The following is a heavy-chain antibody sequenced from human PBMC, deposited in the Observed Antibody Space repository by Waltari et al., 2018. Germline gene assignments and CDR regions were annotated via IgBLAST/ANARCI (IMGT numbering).Heavy chain of an antibody. CDR1: GFHFRSYG. J-gene: IGHJ4*02. CDR2: IWYDGSKK. CDR3: AKAPLGEYYFDY. V-gene: IGHV3-30*18. Sequence: QVQLVESGGGVVQPGRSLRLSFAASGFHFRSYGMPWVRQAPGQGLGWGAVIWYDGSKKYYADAVKGRFTSSRDNSKNTLYLQMNSLRAEDTAMYYCAKAPLGEYYFDYWGQGTLVTVSS. D-gene: IGHD1-26*01.